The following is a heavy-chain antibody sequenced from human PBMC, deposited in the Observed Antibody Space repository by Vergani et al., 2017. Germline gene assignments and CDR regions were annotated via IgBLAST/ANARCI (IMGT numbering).Heavy chain of an antibody. J-gene: IGHJ4*02. CDR2: ISGSGGST. Sequence: EVQLLQSGGGVIQPGGSVRLSCAASGFTFSACPMTWVRQAPGKGLEWVSAISGSGGSTYYADSVKGRFTISRDNSKNTLYLQMNSLRAEDTAVYYCAKDRGWLLVSGFDYWGQGTLVTVSS. D-gene: IGHD5-12*01. CDR1: GFTFSACP. CDR3: AKDRGWLLVSGFDY. V-gene: IGHV3-23*01.